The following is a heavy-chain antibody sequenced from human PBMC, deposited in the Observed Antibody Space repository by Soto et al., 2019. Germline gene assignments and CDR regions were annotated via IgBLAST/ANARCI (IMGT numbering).Heavy chain of an antibody. J-gene: IGHJ6*02. CDR1: GFTFSSYG. D-gene: IGHD2-15*01. Sequence: PGGSLRLSCAASGFTFSSYGMHWVRQAPGKGLEWVAVISYDGSNKYYADSVKGRFTISRDNSKNTLYLQMNSLRAEDTAVYYCAKDVVVAATFPSYFYGMDVWGQGTTVTVSS. CDR3: AKDVVVAATFPSYFYGMDV. CDR2: ISYDGSNK. V-gene: IGHV3-30*18.